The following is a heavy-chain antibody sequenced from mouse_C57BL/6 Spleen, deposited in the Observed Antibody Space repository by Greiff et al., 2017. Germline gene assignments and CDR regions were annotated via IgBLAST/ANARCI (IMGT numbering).Heavy chain of an antibody. V-gene: IGHV14-3*01. D-gene: IGHD1-1*01. CDR3: ASYYYGSSSWFAY. CDR2: IDPANGNT. Sequence: EVQLQESVAELVRPGASVKLSCTASGFNIKNTYMHWVKQRPEQGLEWIGRIDPANGNTKYAPKFQGKATITADTSSNTAYLQLSSLTSEDTAIYYCASYYYGSSSWFAYWGQGTLVTVSA. J-gene: IGHJ3*01. CDR1: GFNIKNTY.